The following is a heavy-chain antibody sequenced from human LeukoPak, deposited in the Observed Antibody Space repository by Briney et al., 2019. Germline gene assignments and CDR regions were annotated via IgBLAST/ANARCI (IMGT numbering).Heavy chain of an antibody. CDR2: INAYNDNT. D-gene: IGHD1-26*01. Sequence: ASAKVSCEASGYTFTSYGISWVRQAPGQGLEWMGWINAYNDNTNYAQKFQGRVTMTTDTSTSTAYMELRSLRSDDTAMYYCAIIVSGSYSSSFVDYWGQGTLVTVSS. CDR1: GYTFTSYG. J-gene: IGHJ4*02. V-gene: IGHV1-18*01. CDR3: AIIVSGSYSSSFVDY.